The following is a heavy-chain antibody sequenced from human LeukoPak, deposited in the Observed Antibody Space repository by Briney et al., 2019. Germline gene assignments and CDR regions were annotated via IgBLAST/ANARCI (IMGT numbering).Heavy chain of an antibody. J-gene: IGHJ4*02. Sequence: GASVKVSFTASGYTFTSYYMHWVRQAPGQGLEWMGIINPSGGSTSYAQKFQGRVTMTEDTSTDTAYMELSSLRSEDTAVYYCATDLRGVWGQGTLVTVSS. CDR3: ATDLRGV. V-gene: IGHV1-46*01. D-gene: IGHD5-24*01. CDR2: INPSGGST. CDR1: GYTFTSYY.